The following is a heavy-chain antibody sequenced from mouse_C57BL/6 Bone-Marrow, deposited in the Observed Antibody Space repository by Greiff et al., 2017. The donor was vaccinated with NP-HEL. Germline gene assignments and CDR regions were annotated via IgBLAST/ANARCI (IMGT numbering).Heavy chain of an antibody. CDR1: GYAFSSYW. CDR3: ARRGGYYFDY. V-gene: IGHV1-80*01. Sequence: VKVVESGAELVKPGASVKISCKASGYAFSSYWMNWVKQRPGKGLEWIGQIYPGDGDTNYNGKFKGKATLTADKSSSTAYMQLSSLTSEDSAVYFCARRGGYYFDYWGQGTTLTVSS. CDR2: IYPGDGDT. J-gene: IGHJ2*01.